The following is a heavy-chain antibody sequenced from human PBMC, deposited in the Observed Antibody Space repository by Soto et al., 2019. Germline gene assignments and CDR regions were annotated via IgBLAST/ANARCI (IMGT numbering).Heavy chain of an antibody. CDR2: ISWNSGSI. J-gene: IGHJ4*02. V-gene: IGHV3-9*01. CDR1: GFTYDDYA. D-gene: IGHD2-15*01. Sequence: GGSLRLSCAASGFTYDDYAMHWVRQAPGKGLEWVSGISWNSGSIGYADSVKGRFTISRDNAKNSLYLQMNSLRAEDTALYYCATYCSGGSCSFDYWGQGTLVTVSS. CDR3: ATYCSGGSCSFDY.